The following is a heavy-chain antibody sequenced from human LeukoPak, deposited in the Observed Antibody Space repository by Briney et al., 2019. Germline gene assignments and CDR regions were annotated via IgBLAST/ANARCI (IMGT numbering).Heavy chain of an antibody. V-gene: IGHV4-39*07. CDR2: IYYSGST. J-gene: IGHJ4*02. CDR3: ARVGAKYSSSYYFDY. CDR1: GGSISSSSYY. D-gene: IGHD6-6*01. Sequence: SETLSLTCTVSGGSISSSSYYWGWIRQPPGKGLEWIGSIYYSGSTYYNPSLKSRVTISVDTSKNQFSLKLSSVTAADTAVYYCARVGAKYSSSYYFDYWGQGTLVTVSS.